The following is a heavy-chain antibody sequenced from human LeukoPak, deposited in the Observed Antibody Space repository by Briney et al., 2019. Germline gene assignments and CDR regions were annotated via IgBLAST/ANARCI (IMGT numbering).Heavy chain of an antibody. CDR3: AALAVAGASFDY. Sequence: TGGSLRLSCAASGFTFSSYWMNWARQAPGKGLEWVSVIYSGGSTYYADSVKGRFTISRDNSKNTLYLQMNSLRAEDTAVYYCAALAVAGASFDYWGQGTLVTVSS. CDR2: IYSGGST. D-gene: IGHD6-19*01. J-gene: IGHJ4*02. CDR1: GFTFSSYW. V-gene: IGHV3-53*01.